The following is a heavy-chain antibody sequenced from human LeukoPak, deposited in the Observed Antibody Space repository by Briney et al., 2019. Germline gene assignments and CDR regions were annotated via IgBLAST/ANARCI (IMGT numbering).Heavy chain of an antibody. V-gene: IGHV1-18*01. J-gene: IGHJ6*02. CDR2: ISAYNGNT. CDR3: AREVTHHVYYGMDV. Sequence: GASVKVSCKASGYTFINYDIRWVRQAPGQGLEWMGWISAYNGNTNYAQKFQGRVTMTTDTSTSIAYMELRSLRSDDTAVYFCAREVTHHVYYGMDVWGQGTTVTVSS. CDR1: GYTFINYD. D-gene: IGHD4-11*01.